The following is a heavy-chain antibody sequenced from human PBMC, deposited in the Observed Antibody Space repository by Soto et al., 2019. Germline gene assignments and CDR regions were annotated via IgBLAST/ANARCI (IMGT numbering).Heavy chain of an antibody. J-gene: IGHJ4*02. D-gene: IGHD3-3*01. Sequence: PSETLSLTCAVYGGSFSGYYWTWIRQPPGTGLEWIGEINHSGSTNYNPSLKSRVTISVDTSKNQFSLKLTSVTAADTAVYYCARGFWSGYFDYWGQGTLVTVSS. V-gene: IGHV4-34*01. CDR2: INHSGST. CDR1: GGSFSGYY. CDR3: ARGFWSGYFDY.